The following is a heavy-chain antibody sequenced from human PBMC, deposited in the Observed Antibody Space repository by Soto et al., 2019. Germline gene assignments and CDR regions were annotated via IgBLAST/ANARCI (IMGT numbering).Heavy chain of an antibody. CDR2: ISSSGSTI. Sequence: GGSLRLSCAASGFTFSSYEMNWVRQAPGKGLEWVSYISSSGSTIYYADSVKGRFTISRDNAKNSLYLQMNSLRAEDTAVYYCAREVEAAAGPRGWFDPWGQGTLVTVSS. J-gene: IGHJ5*02. D-gene: IGHD6-13*01. CDR1: GFTFSSYE. V-gene: IGHV3-48*03. CDR3: AREVEAAAGPRGWFDP.